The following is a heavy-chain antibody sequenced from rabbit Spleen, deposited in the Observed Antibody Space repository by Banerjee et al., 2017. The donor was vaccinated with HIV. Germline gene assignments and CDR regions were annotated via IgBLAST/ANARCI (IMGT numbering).Heavy chain of an antibody. V-gene: IGHV1S40*01. Sequence: QSLEESGGDLVKPGASLTLTCTTSGFSFSSSYDMCWVRQAPGKGLECIACIYGGSGGSTWYASWARGRFTISKTSSTTVTLQLTSLTAADTATYFCARDTSSSFSSYGMDLWGPGTLVTVS. J-gene: IGHJ6*01. D-gene: IGHD1-1*01. CDR2: IYGGSGGST. CDR3: ARDTSSSFSSYGMDL. CDR1: GFSFSSSYD.